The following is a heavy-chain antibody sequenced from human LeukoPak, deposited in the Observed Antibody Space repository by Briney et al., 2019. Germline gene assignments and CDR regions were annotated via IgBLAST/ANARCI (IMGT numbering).Heavy chain of an antibody. D-gene: IGHD3-16*02. CDR3: ARDRVMITFGGVIVKF. CDR2: INPNSGGT. J-gene: IGHJ4*02. CDR1: GYTFTGYY. Sequence: GASVKVSCKASGYTFTGYYMHWVRQAPGQGLEWMGWINPNSGGTNYAQKFQGRVTMTRDTSISTAYMELSRLRSDDTAVYYCARDRVMITFGGVIVKFWGQGTLATVSS. V-gene: IGHV1-2*02.